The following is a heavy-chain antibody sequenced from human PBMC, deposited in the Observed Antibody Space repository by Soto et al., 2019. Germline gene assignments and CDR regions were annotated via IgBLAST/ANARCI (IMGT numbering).Heavy chain of an antibody. CDR3: PRDIGPTNSYFDP. J-gene: IGHJ4*02. CDR2: IQSDGSKT. V-gene: IGHV3-33*01. CDR1: GFTFSNYG. Sequence: QVQLVESGGGVVQPGTSLRLSCATSGFTFSNYGMHWVRQAPGKGLEWVAAIQSDGSKTYYSDSVKGRFTISRDDSMRTLYLQMSSLRVEDTAVYSCPRDIGPTNSYFDPWGQGTLVTVSS. D-gene: IGHD7-27*01.